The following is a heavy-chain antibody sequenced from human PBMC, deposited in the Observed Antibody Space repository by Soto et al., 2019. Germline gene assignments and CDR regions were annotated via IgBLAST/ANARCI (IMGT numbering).Heavy chain of an antibody. Sequence: QVQLQESGPGLVKPSQTLSLTCTVSGGSISRGGYSWSWIRQHPGKGLEWIGYISYSGSTYYHPSLKSRVTISVDTSKNQFSLKLSSVTAADTAVYYCARGLYDPWGQGTLVPVSS. J-gene: IGHJ5*02. V-gene: IGHV4-31*03. CDR3: ARGLYDP. CDR2: ISYSGST. CDR1: GGSISRGGYS.